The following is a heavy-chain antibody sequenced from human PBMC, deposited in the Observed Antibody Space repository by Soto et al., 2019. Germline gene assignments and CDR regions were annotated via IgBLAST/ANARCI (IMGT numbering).Heavy chain of an antibody. CDR3: ARSSPTGDHDY. CDR2: IWYDGSNK. J-gene: IGHJ4*02. CDR1: GFTFSSYG. V-gene: IGHV3-33*08. D-gene: IGHD7-27*01. Sequence: GESLKISCSASGFTFSSYGMHWVRQAPGKGLEWVAVIWYDGSNKYYADSVKGRFTISSDNSKNTLYLQMNSLKAEDTAVYYCARSSPTGDHDYWGQGTLVTVSS.